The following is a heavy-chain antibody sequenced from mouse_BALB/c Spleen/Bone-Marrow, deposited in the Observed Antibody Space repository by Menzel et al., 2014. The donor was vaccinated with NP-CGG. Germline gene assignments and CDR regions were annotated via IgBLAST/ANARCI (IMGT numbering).Heavy chain of an antibody. CDR2: INPNNGGT. CDR1: GYTFTDYN. J-gene: IGHJ3*01. CDR3: AIITTATGAY. V-gene: IGHV1-18*01. Sequence: EVKLQESGPELVKPGASVKIPCKASGYTFTDYNMDWVKQSHGKSLEWIGDINPNNGGTIYNQKFRGKATLTVDKSSSTAYMELRSLTSEDTAVYYCAIITTATGAYWGQGTLVTVSA. D-gene: IGHD1-2*01.